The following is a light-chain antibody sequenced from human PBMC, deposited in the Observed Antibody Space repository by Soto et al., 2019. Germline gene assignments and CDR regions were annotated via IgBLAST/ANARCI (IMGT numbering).Light chain of an antibody. CDR3: QQYNNWLIT. CDR2: GAS. J-gene: IGKJ5*01. Sequence: EIGMTQSPATLSVTPGERATLSCRASQSVSSNLAWYQQKPGQAPRLLIYGASTRATGIPARFSGSGSGTEFTLTISSLQSEDFAVYYCQQYNNWLITFGQGTRLEIK. V-gene: IGKV3-15*01. CDR1: QSVSSN.